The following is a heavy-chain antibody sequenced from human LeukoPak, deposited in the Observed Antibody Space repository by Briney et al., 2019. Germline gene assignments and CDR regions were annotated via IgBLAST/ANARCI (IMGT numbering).Heavy chain of an antibody. CDR2: IYPSDSDT. V-gene: IGHV5-51*01. Sequence: GESLKISCKGSGYSFTSYWIGWVRQMPGKGLEWMGIIYPSDSDTRYSPSFQGQVIISADKSINTAYLQWSSLKASDTAMYYCAISQGYYDSSGYYSGLVFWGQGTMVTVSS. CDR1: GYSFTSYW. CDR3: AISQGYYDSSGYYSGLVF. J-gene: IGHJ3*01. D-gene: IGHD3-22*01.